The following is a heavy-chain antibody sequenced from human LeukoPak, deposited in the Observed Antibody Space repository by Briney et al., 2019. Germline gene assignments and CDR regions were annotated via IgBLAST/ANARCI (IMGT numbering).Heavy chain of an antibody. J-gene: IGHJ4*02. V-gene: IGHV4-34*01. CDR1: GGSFSGYY. CDR3: STSCPTHWNY. D-gene: IGHD2-2*01. CDR2: INHSGST. Sequence: PSETLSLTCAVYGGSFSGYYWSWIRQPPGKGLEWIGEINHSGSTNYNPSLKSRVTISVDTSKNQFSLKLSSVTAADTAVYYCSTSCPTHWNYWGQGTLVTVSS.